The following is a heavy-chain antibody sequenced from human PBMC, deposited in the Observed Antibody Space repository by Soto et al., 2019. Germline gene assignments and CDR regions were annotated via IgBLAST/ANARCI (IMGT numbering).Heavy chain of an antibody. V-gene: IGHV3-7*01. Sequence: EVQLVESGGGLVQPGGSLRLSCAASTFTFSNHWMSWVRQAPGKGLEWVANINQGGSAKYYLDSVKGRFTISRDNAKNSLDLQMSSLRSEDTAVDYCARIYCSTTSCYIDYWGQGTLVNVSS. D-gene: IGHD2-2*02. J-gene: IGHJ4*02. CDR1: TFTFSNHW. CDR2: INQGGSAK. CDR3: ARIYCSTTSCYIDY.